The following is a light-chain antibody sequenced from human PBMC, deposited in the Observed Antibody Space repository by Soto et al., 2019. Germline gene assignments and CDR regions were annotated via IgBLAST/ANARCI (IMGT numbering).Light chain of an antibody. CDR1: HNDIGTYDY. V-gene: IGLV2-14*03. J-gene: IGLJ1*01. Sequence: QSALTQPTSVSGSPGQSITISCTGNHNDIGTYDYVSWYQQHPGRAPRLLIYGVTTRPSGISDRFSASKSGLTASLTISGLQAEDEADYYCSSYTSSNTFYVFGTGTKLTVL. CDR3: SSYTSSNTFYV. CDR2: GVT.